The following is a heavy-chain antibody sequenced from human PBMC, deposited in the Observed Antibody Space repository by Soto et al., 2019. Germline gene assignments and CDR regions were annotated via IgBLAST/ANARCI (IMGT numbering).Heavy chain of an antibody. CDR1: GFTFSSYG. Sequence: GGSLRLSCVASGFTFSSYGMHWVRQAPGKGLEWVAIISYDGSNKYYADSVKGRFTISRDNSKNTLYLQMNSLKAEDTAVYYCAKEGELYCSSTSCLIHYWAQGTLVTGSS. J-gene: IGHJ4*02. CDR3: AKEGELYCSSTSCLIHY. V-gene: IGHV3-30*18. D-gene: IGHD2-2*01. CDR2: ISYDGSNK.